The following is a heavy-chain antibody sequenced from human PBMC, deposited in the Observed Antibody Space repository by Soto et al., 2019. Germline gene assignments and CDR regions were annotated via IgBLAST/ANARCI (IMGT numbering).Heavy chain of an antibody. V-gene: IGHV4-61*01. D-gene: IGHD3-3*01. CDR2: VYHTGRT. CDR1: GGSFKSGTYS. Sequence: SETMSLTCTVAGGSFKSGTYSWSWIRQPPGKGLEWIGYVYHTGRTSYNPSLKSRVSISMDTSKNQFSLNLDSVTAADTAVYFCARDFAYFDYWGQGTLVTVS. J-gene: IGHJ4*02. CDR3: ARDFAYFDY.